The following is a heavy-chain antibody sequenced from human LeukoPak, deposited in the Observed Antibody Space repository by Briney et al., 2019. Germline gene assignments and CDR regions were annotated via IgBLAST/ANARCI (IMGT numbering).Heavy chain of an antibody. CDR2: ISYDGSNK. D-gene: IGHD6-19*01. Sequence: GGSLRLSCAASGFTFSSYGMHWVRQASGKGLEWVAVISYDGSNKYYADSVKGRFTISRDNSKNTLYLQMNSLRAEDTAVYYCAKDLAAVAGTGGTGFFDYWGQGTLVTVSS. CDR1: GFTFSSYG. J-gene: IGHJ4*02. CDR3: AKDLAAVAGTGGTGFFDY. V-gene: IGHV3-30*18.